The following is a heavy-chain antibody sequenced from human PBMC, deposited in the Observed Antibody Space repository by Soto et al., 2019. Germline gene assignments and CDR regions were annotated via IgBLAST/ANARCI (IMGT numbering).Heavy chain of an antibody. Sequence: QVQLVQSGAEVKKPGASVKVSCKASGYTFTGYYMHWVRQAPGQGLEWMGWINPNSGGTNYAQKFQGWVTMTRDTSISTAYMELSRLRSDDTAVYYCAREVPIAAAGTVRNWFDPWGQGTLVTVSS. J-gene: IGHJ5*02. CDR3: AREVPIAAAGTVRNWFDP. V-gene: IGHV1-2*04. CDR1: GYTFTGYY. CDR2: INPNSGGT. D-gene: IGHD6-13*01.